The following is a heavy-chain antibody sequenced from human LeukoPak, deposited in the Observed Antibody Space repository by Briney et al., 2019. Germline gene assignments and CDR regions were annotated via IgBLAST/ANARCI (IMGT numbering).Heavy chain of an antibody. V-gene: IGHV3-11*01. CDR2: IGSSGSTI. Sequence: PGGSLRLSCAASGFTFSDYYMSWIRQAPGKGLEWVSYIGSSGSTIYYADSVKGRFTISRDNAKNSLYLQMNSLRAEDTAVYYCASGKVLRYFDWLLTPPDYWGQGTLVTVSS. CDR3: ASGKVLRYFDWLLTPPDY. D-gene: IGHD3-9*01. J-gene: IGHJ4*02. CDR1: GFTFSDYY.